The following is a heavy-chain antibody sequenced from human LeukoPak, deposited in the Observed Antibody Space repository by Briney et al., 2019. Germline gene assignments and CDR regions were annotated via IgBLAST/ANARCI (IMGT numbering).Heavy chain of an antibody. D-gene: IGHD3-22*01. CDR1: GFTFDDYG. J-gene: IGHJ3*02. Sequence: PGGSLRLSCAASGFTFDDYGMSWVRQAPGKGLEWVSGINWNGGSTGYADSVKGRFTISRDNAKNFLYLQMNSLRAEDTALYHCAREYYYDSSGYYGAFDIWGQGTMVTVSS. CDR3: AREYYYDSSGYYGAFDI. V-gene: IGHV3-20*01. CDR2: INWNGGST.